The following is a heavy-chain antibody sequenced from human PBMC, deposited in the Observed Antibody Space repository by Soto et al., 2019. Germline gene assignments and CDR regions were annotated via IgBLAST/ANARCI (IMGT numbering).Heavy chain of an antibody. J-gene: IGHJ4*02. CDR1: GFSFSYYL. D-gene: IGHD2-21*02. V-gene: IGHV3-7*03. Sequence: PGGSLRLSCAASGFSFSYYLMTWVRQPPGKGLEWVANIKQDGSEKFYEASVKGRFTISRDNAKNSLYLQLKGLRPDDTAVYYCAKDGGSDSYYFDFWGQGTLVTLPS. CDR2: IKQDGSEK. CDR3: AKDGGSDSYYFDF.